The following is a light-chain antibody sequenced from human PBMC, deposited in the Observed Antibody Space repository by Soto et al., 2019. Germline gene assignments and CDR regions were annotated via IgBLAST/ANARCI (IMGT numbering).Light chain of an antibody. Sequence: SVLTQPPSASGSPGQSVTISCTGTSSDVGSYKFVSWYQQHPGKAPKLMMYEVSKRPSGVPDRFSGSKSGNTASLTVSGLQAEDEADYFCSSYAGNYNLVFGGGTKLTVL. J-gene: IGLJ2*01. CDR3: SSYAGNYNLV. V-gene: IGLV2-8*01. CDR1: SSDVGSYKF. CDR2: EVS.